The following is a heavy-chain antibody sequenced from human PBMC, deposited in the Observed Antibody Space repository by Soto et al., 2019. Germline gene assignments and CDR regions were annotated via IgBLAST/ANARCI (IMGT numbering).Heavy chain of an antibody. CDR1: GFTFSSYS. CDR2: ISSSSSYI. J-gene: IGHJ4*02. Sequence: EVQLVESGGGLVKPGGSLRLSCAASGFTFSSYSMNWVRQAPGKGLEWVSSISSSSSYIYYADSVKGRFTISRDNAKNSLYLQMNSLRAEDTAVYYCARDEEDIVVVPAAVDHWGQGTLVTVSS. CDR3: ARDEEDIVVVPAAVDH. D-gene: IGHD2-2*01. V-gene: IGHV3-21*01.